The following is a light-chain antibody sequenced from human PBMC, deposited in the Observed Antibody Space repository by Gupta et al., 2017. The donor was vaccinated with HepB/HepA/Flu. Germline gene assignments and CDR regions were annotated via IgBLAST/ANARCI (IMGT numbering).Light chain of an antibody. CDR3: QHYGSSPWT. J-gene: IGKJ1*01. Sequence: EIVLTQSPGTLSLSPGERATLSCRASQSVSRFFAWYQQKPGLSPRLLIYGTSNRATGIPDRFSGSGSGTDFTLTISRLEPEDFAVYYCQHYGSSPWTFGQGTQLEIK. V-gene: IGKV3-20*01. CDR2: GTS. CDR1: QSVSRF.